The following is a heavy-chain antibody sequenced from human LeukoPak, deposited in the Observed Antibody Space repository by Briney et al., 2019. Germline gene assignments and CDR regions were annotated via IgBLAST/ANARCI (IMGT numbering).Heavy chain of an antibody. Sequence: GASVKVSCKASGYTFTSYGISWARQAPGQGLEWMGWISPYNGKTNYTQSLQGRVTVTTDTSTSTAYMELRSLTSDDTAVYYCARGLTTVTSWFDPWGQGTLVTVSS. CDR3: ARGLTTVTSWFDP. CDR1: GYTFTSYG. CDR2: ISPYNGKT. V-gene: IGHV1-18*01. J-gene: IGHJ5*02. D-gene: IGHD4-17*01.